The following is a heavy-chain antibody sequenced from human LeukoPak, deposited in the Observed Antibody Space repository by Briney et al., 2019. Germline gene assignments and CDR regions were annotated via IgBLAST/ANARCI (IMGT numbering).Heavy chain of an antibody. D-gene: IGHD4-11*01. CDR2: TYDSGRT. CDR1: GASVSSGSYY. Sequence: SETLSLTCTVSGASVSSGSYYWSWVRRVPGKGLEWIGYTYDSGRTFYSPSLKSRGTISVDTSKNQFSLRLSSVTAADTAVYYCARTLVHYGNYSAGFYFDQWGQGALVAVSS. CDR3: ARTLVHYGNYSAGFYFDQ. V-gene: IGHV4-31*03. J-gene: IGHJ4*02.